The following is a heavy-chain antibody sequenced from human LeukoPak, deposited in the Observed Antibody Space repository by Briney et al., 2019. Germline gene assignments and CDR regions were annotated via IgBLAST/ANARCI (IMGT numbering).Heavy chain of an antibody. CDR3: ARALLRFLEWSPDY. V-gene: IGHV3-7*03. Sequence: GGSLRLSCAASGFSFSSHGMHWVRQAPGKGLEWVANIKQDGSEKYYVDSVKGRFTISRDNAKNSLYLQMNSLRAEDTAVYYCARALLRFLEWSPDYWGQGTLVTVSS. J-gene: IGHJ4*02. CDR1: GFSFSSHG. D-gene: IGHD3-3*01. CDR2: IKQDGSEK.